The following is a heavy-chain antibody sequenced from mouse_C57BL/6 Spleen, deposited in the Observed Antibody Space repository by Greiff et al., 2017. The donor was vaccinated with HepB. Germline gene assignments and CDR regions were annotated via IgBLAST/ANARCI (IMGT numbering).Heavy chain of an antibody. D-gene: IGHD4-1*01. CDR3: ARGTGKAWYFDV. Sequence: EVQLVESGGGLVKPGGSLKLSCAASGFTFSSYAMSWVRQTPEKRLEWVATISDGGSYTYYPDNVKGRFTISRDNAKNNLYLQMDHLKSEDTAMYYCARGTGKAWYFDVWGTGTTVTVSS. J-gene: IGHJ1*03. CDR1: GFTFSSYA. CDR2: ISDGGSYT. V-gene: IGHV5-4*01.